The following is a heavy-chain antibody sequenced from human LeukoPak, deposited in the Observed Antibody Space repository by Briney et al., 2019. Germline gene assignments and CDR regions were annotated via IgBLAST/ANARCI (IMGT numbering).Heavy chain of an antibody. CDR2: IIPILGIA. CDR1: GYTFTSYG. Sequence: GASVKVSCKASGYTFTSYGISWVRQAPGQGLEWMGRIIPILGIANYAQKFQGRVTITADKSTSTAYMEPSSLRSEDTAVYYCAREEIYYDSSGYGGWFDPWGQGTLVTVSS. CDR3: AREEIYYDSSGYGGWFDP. J-gene: IGHJ5*02. D-gene: IGHD3-22*01. V-gene: IGHV1-69*04.